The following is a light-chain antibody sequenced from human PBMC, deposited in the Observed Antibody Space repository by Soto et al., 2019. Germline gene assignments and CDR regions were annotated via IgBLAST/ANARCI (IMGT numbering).Light chain of an antibody. CDR1: ISDIGAYNF. CDR3: RSYTTCSSFS. J-gene: IGLJ1*01. Sequence: QSVLTQPASVSGSPGQSITISCTGTISDIGAYNFVSWYQQHPGKAPILMIYHVTDRPSGGSNRFSASKSGNTAPLTISRLQADVESDYYCRSYTTCSSFSFGVRNRITVL. CDR2: HVT. V-gene: IGLV2-14*01.